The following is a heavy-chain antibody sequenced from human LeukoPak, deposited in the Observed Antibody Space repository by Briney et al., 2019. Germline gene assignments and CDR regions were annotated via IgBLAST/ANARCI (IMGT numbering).Heavy chain of an antibody. CDR2: INPNSGGT. D-gene: IGHD2-21*01. Sequence: ASVKVSCKASGYIFTGYYMHWVRQAPGQGLEWMGWINPNSGGTNYAQKFQGRVTMTRDTSISTAYMELSRLRSDDPAVYYCAREVRLRDAFDIWGQGTMVTVSS. CDR3: AREVRLRDAFDI. J-gene: IGHJ3*02. CDR1: GYIFTGYY. V-gene: IGHV1-2*02.